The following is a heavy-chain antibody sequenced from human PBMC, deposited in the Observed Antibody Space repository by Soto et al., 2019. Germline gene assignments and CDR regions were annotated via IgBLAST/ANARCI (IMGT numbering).Heavy chain of an antibody. CDR2: IIPIFGTA. CDR3: ASRWQLRTYYYGMDV. CDR1: GGTFSSYA. J-gene: IGHJ6*02. Sequence: GASVKVSCKASGGTFSSYAISWVRQAPGQGLEWMGGIIPIFGTANYAQKFQGRVTITADESTSTAYMELSSLRSEDTAVYYCASRWQLRTYYYGMDVWGQGTTVTVSS. V-gene: IGHV1-69*13. D-gene: IGHD2-15*01.